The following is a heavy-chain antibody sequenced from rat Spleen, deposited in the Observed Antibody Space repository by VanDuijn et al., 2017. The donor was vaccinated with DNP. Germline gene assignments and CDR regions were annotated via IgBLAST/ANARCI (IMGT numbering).Heavy chain of an antibody. CDR1: GFTFSNHG. CDR3: ARHEDSSSYIYGFPY. Sequence: EVQLVESGGGLVQPGRSLKLSCAASGFTFSNHGMAWVRQAPTKGLEWVTSINTGGGNTYYRDSVKGRFTISRDNAKNTQYLQMDSLRSEDTATYYCARHEDSSSYIYGFPYWGQGTLVTVFS. CDR2: INTGGGNT. J-gene: IGHJ3*01. D-gene: IGHD1-2*01. V-gene: IGHV5S13*01.